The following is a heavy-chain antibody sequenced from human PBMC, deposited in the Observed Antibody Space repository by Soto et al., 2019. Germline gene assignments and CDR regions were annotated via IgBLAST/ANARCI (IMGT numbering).Heavy chain of an antibody. CDR1: GFTFSSYS. CDR3: AINRDWYYYDSSGSPDY. Sequence: GGSLRLSCAASGFTFSSYSMNWVRQAPGKGLEWVSYISSSSSTIYYADSVKGRFTISRDNAKNSLYLQMNSLRDEDTAVYYCAINRDWYYYDSSGSPDYWGQGTLVTVSS. V-gene: IGHV3-48*02. J-gene: IGHJ4*02. D-gene: IGHD3-22*01. CDR2: ISSSSSTI.